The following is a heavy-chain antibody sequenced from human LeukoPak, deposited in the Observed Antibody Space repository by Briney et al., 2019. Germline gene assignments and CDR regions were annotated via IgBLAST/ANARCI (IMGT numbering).Heavy chain of an antibody. J-gene: IGHJ4*02. CDR2: ISSSSSYI. V-gene: IGHV3-21*01. CDR3: ASGLFAIDY. Sequence: GGSLRLSCAASGFTFSSYSMNWVRQAPGKGLEWVSSISSSSSYIYYADSVKGRFTISRDDAKNSLYLQMNSLRAEDTAVYYCASGLFAIDYWGQGTLVTVSS. D-gene: IGHD3-16*01. CDR1: GFTFSSYS.